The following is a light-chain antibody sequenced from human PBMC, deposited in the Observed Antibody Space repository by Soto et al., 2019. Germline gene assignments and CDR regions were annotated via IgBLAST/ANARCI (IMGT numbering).Light chain of an antibody. CDR2: EVS. CDR3: CSYAGSTTFVL. Sequence: SALTEPASVSGSPGQSITISCAGTSSDVGTYKLVSWYRQYPGKAPQLLIYEVSKLASGVSNRFSGSKSGNTASLTISGLQAEDEADYFCCSYAGSTTFVLFGGGTKLTVL. CDR1: SSDVGTYKL. J-gene: IGLJ2*01. V-gene: IGLV2-23*02.